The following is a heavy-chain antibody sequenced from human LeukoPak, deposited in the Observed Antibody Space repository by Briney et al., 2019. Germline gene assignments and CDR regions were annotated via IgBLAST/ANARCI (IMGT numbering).Heavy chain of an antibody. Sequence: PGGTQRLSCAASGFTFSSYGMSWVRQAPGKGLEWVSAISGSGGSTYYADSVKGRFTISRDNSKNTLYLQMNSLRAEDTAVYYCAKGNHDYAPYYFDYWGQGTLVTVSS. CDR3: AKGNHDYAPYYFDY. CDR1: GFTFSSYG. D-gene: IGHD4-17*01. V-gene: IGHV3-23*01. CDR2: ISGSGGST. J-gene: IGHJ4*02.